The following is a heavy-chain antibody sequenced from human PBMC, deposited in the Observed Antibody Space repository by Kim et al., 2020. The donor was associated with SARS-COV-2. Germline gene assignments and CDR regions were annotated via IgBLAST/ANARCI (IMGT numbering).Heavy chain of an antibody. J-gene: IGHJ5*02. V-gene: IGHV3-30*18. Sequence: GGSLRLSCAASGFTFSSYGMHWVRQAPGKGLEWVAVISYDGSNKYYADSVKGRFTISRDNSKNTLYLQMNSLRAEDTAVYYCAKSRGDPWGQGTLVTVSS. CDR1: GFTFSSYG. D-gene: IGHD3-10*01. CDR3: AKSRGDP. CDR2: ISYDGSNK.